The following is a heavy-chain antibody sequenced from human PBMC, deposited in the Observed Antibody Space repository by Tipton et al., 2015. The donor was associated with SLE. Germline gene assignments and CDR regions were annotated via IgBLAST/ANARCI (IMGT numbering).Heavy chain of an antibody. Sequence: TLSLTCTVSGGSINTHYWSWIRQSPGKGLEWIGSIDYTGNTHYNPSLKSRVTISVDTSANQFSLKVTSVIAADTAMYYCARYRGGTMLDVWGKGTTVTVSS. J-gene: IGHJ6*04. V-gene: IGHV4-59*05. CDR1: GGSINTHY. CDR2: IDYTGNT. D-gene: IGHD2-15*01. CDR3: ARYRGGTMLDV.